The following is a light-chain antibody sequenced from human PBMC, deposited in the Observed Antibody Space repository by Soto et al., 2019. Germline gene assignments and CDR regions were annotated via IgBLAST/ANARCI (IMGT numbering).Light chain of an antibody. CDR2: QVT. V-gene: IGLV2-14*01. CDR3: TSYTAFSTDIL. J-gene: IGLJ2*01. Sequence: QSALTQPASASGSPGQSITISCTGTSGDVGGYNSVSWYQQHPGKAPKLMIYQVTNRPSGVSDRFSGSKSGDTASLTISGLQAEDEADYYCTSYTAFSTDILFGGGTKLTVL. CDR1: SGDVGGYNS.